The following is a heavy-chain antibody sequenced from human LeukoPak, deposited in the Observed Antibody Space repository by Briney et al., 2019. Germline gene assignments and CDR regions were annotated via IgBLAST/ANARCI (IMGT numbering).Heavy chain of an antibody. J-gene: IGHJ4*02. CDR1: GHTFTGYY. D-gene: IGHD6-13*01. CDR2: INPNSGGT. Sequence: ASVKVSCKASGHTFTGYYMHWVRQAPGQGLEWMGWINPNSGGTNYAQKFQGRVTMTRDTSISTAYMELSRLRSDDTAVYYCARAQRYSSSSAAGYWGQGTLVTVSS. V-gene: IGHV1-2*02. CDR3: ARAQRYSSSSAAGY.